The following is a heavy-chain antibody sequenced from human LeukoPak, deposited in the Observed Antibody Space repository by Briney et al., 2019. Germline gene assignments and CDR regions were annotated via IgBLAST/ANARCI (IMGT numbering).Heavy chain of an antibody. CDR2: INPNSGGT. J-gene: IGHJ4*02. D-gene: IGHD3-3*01. CDR3: ARVWENYDFWSGYPGTFDY. V-gene: IGHV1-2*02. CDR1: GYTFTGYY. Sequence: GASVKVSCKASGYTFTGYYMHWVRQAPGQGLEWMGWINPNSGGTNYAQKFQGRVTMTRDTSISTAYMELSRLRSDDTAVYYCARVWENYDFWSGYPGTFDYWGQGTLVTVSS.